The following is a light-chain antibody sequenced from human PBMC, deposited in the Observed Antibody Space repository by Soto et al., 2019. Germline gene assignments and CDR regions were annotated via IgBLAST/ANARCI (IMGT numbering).Light chain of an antibody. V-gene: IGKV1-9*01. CDR1: QGISSY. Sequence: DIQLTQSPSFLSESVGDRVTITCRASQGISSYLAWYQQKPGKAPKLLIYAASTLQSGVPSRFSGSGSGTEFTLTISSLQPEDFATYYCQQLNNYPRTFGPGTKVDIK. J-gene: IGKJ3*01. CDR3: QQLNNYPRT. CDR2: AAS.